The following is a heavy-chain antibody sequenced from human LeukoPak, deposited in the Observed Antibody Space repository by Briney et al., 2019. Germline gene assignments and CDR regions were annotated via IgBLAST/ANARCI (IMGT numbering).Heavy chain of an antibody. V-gene: IGHV1-18*01. D-gene: IGHD4-11*01. J-gene: IGHJ4*02. CDR2: ISGYNGNT. CDR1: GYPFISYG. CDR3: ARSNRFFLDY. Sequence: ASVKVSCKTSGYPFISYGIIWVRQSPGQGLEWMGYISGYNGNTNYAQKVQDRVAIITDTSTNTAYLELRSLKSDDTAVYYCARSNRFFLDYWGQGTLVAVSS.